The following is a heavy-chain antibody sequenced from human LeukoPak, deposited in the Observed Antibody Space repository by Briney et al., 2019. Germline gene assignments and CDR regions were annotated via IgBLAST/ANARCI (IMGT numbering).Heavy chain of an antibody. V-gene: IGHV3-7*01. D-gene: IGHD1-26*01. J-gene: IGHJ4*02. CDR1: GFILSSYW. CDR3: ARASGSYYLFDY. CDR2: IKQDGSEK. Sequence: PGGSLRLSCAASGFILSSYWMSWVRQAPGKGLEWVANIKQDGSEKHYVDSVKGRFTISRDNAKNSLYLQMNSLRAEDTAVYYCARASGSYYLFDYWGQGTLVTVSS.